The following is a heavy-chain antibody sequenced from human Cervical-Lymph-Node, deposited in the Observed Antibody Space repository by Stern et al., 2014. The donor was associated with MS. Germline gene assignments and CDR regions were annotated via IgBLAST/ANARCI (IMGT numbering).Heavy chain of an antibody. D-gene: IGHD2-2*02. CDR3: SRDQIPYYYYGMDV. V-gene: IGHV1-69*18. CDR1: GGTFSSHA. CDR2: VHPNSGNV. Sequence: QVQLVQSGAEVKKPGSSVKVSCQTSGGTFSSHAIHWGRQAPGPGLEWMGRVHPNSGNVNYAKKFQGRLPITADESTQTTYMRTSSLRSEDAAVYYCSRDQIPYYYYGMDVWGQGTTVTVSS. J-gene: IGHJ6*02.